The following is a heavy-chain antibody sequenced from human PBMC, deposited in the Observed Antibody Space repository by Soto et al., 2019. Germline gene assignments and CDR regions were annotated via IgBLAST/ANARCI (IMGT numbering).Heavy chain of an antibody. D-gene: IGHD1-1*01. J-gene: IGHJ4*02. CDR3: TSPERDY. Sequence: ILPRGVSEGTSIAYWGHWISKAPRKGLVWVSRINRDGSSTSYVDSVMGRFTISRDNAKNTLYLQMNTLRAEDTAVYYGTSPERDYWGQGTLVSVPS. CDR2: INRDGSST. V-gene: IGHV3-74*01. CDR1: EGTSIAYW.